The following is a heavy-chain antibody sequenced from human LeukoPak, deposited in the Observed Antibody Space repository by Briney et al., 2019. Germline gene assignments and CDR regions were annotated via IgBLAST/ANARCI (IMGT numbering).Heavy chain of an antibody. CDR3: ARRVSIAAQGYYGMDV. D-gene: IGHD6-6*01. CDR1: GYSFTSYW. Sequence: GESLKISCKGSGYSFTSYWISWVRQMPGKGLEWMGRIDPSDSYTNYSPSFQGHVTISADKSISTAYLQWGSLKASDTAMYYCARRVSIAAQGYYGMDVWGQGTTVTVSS. J-gene: IGHJ6*02. CDR2: IDPSDSYT. V-gene: IGHV5-10-1*01.